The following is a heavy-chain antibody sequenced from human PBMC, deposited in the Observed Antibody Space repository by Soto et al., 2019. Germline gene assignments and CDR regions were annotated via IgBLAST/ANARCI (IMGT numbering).Heavy chain of an antibody. CDR3: ASIVVVVAALFDY. D-gene: IGHD2-15*01. CDR1: GFTFSSYA. Sequence: QVQLVESGGGVVQPGRSLRLSCAASGFTFSSYAMHWVRQAPGKGLEWVAVISYDGSNKYYADSVKGRFTISRDNSKNTLYLQMNSLRAEDTAVYYCASIVVVVAALFDYWCQGTLVTVSS. V-gene: IGHV3-30-3*01. J-gene: IGHJ4*02. CDR2: ISYDGSNK.